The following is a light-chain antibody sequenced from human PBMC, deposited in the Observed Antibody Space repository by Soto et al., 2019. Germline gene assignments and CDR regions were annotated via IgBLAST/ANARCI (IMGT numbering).Light chain of an antibody. J-gene: IGLJ1*01. CDR1: SSNIGSYP. V-gene: IGLV1-47*01. CDR2: SDD. CDR3: AAWDASLSGHV. Sequence: QSVLTQSPSASLTPGQMVSICCYGSSSNIGSYPVYWYQPLPGTAPKLLINSDDQRPSGVPDRFSASKSGTSASLAISRLRSEDEADYYCAAWDASLSGHVFGAGTKVPVL.